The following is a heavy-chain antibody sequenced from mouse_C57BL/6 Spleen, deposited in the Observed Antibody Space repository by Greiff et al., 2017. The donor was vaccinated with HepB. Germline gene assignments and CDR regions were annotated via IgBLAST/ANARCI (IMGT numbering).Heavy chain of an antibody. CDR2: IRLKSDNYAT. V-gene: IGHV6-3*01. CDR1: GFTFSNYW. CDR3: AGHIPCYDYDDYFDY. D-gene: IGHD2-4*01. Sequence: EVKLVESGGGLVQPGGSMKLSCVASGFTFSNYWMNWVRQSPEKGLEWVAQIRLKSDNYATHYAESVKGRFTISRDDSKSSVYLQMNNLRAEDTGIYYCAGHIPCYDYDDYFDYWGQGTTLTVSS. J-gene: IGHJ2*01.